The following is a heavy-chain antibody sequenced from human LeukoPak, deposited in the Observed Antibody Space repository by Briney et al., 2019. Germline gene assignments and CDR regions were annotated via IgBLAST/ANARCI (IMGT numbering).Heavy chain of an antibody. Sequence: SETLSLTCAVYGGSFSGYFWSWIRQPPGKGLEWIGEINHSGSTNYNPSLKSRVTKSVDTSKNQFSLKLSSVTAADTAVYSCARGLTTVTTFNWFDPWGQGTLVAVSS. CDR2: INHSGST. V-gene: IGHV4-34*01. CDR3: ARGLTTVTTFNWFDP. CDR1: GGSFSGYF. D-gene: IGHD4-17*01. J-gene: IGHJ5*02.